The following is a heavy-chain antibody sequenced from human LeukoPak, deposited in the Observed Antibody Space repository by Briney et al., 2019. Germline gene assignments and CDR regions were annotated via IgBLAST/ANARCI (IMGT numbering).Heavy chain of an antibody. CDR3: ARDAPGDYDSIQGTDY. J-gene: IGHJ4*02. V-gene: IGHV1-2*02. CDR2: INPNSGGT. Sequence: ASVKVSCRASGYTFTGYYMHWVRQAPGQGLEWMGWINPNSGGTNYAQKFQGRVTMTRDTSISTAYMELSRLRSDDTAVYYCARDAPGDYDSIQGTDYWGQGTLVTVSS. D-gene: IGHD3-22*01. CDR1: GYTFTGYY.